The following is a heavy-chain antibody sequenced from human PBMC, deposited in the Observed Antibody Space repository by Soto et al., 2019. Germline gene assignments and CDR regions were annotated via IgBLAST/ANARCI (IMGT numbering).Heavy chain of an antibody. Sequence: KLSETLSLTCAVYGGSFSGYYWSRIRQPPGKGLEWIGEINHSGSTNYNPSLKSRVTISVDTSKNQFSLKLSSVTAADTAVYYCARGSLSYYYYYGMDVWGQGXTVTVYS. CDR3: ARGSLSYYYYYGMDV. CDR1: GGSFSGYY. V-gene: IGHV4-34*01. J-gene: IGHJ6*02. D-gene: IGHD1-26*01. CDR2: INHSGST.